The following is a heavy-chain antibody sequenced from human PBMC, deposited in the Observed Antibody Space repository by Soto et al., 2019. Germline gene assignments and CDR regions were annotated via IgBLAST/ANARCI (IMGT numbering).Heavy chain of an antibody. Sequence: PGESLKISCKGSGYSFTSYWMGWVRQMPGKGLEWMGIIYPGDSDTRYSPSFQGQVTISADKSISTAYLQWSSLKASDTAMYYCARWHSGLLWFGGHYYYYGMDVWGQGTTVTVSS. CDR1: GYSFTSYW. CDR3: ARWHSGLLWFGGHYYYYGMDV. J-gene: IGHJ6*02. CDR2: IYPGDSDT. D-gene: IGHD3-10*01. V-gene: IGHV5-51*01.